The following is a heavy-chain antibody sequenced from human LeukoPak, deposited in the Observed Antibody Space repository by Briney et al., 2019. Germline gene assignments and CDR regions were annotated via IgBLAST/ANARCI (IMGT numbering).Heavy chain of an antibody. V-gene: IGHV1-2*02. CDR2: INPNSGGT. J-gene: IGHJ4*02. CDR1: GYAFTGYC. D-gene: IGHD6-6*01. Sequence: ASVKVSCKASGYAFTGYCMHWVRQAPGQGLEWMGWINPNSGGTNYAQKFQGRVTMTRDTSISTAYMELSRLRSDDTAVYYCARVNRLAARPGGYNYWGQGTLVTVSS. CDR3: ARVNRLAARPGGYNY.